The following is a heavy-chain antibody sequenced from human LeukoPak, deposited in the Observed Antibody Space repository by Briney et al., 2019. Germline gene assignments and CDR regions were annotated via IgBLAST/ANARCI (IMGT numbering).Heavy chain of an antibody. CDR1: GGSISSYY. CDR3: AREDSSGYYNTWFDP. J-gene: IGHJ5*02. CDR2: IYTSGST. Sequence: SETLSLTCTVSGGSISSYYWSWLRQPAGKGLEWFGRIYTSGSTNYNPSLKSRVTMSVDTSKNQFSLKLSSVTAADTAVYYCAREDSSGYYNTWFDPWGQGTLVTVSS. V-gene: IGHV4-4*07. D-gene: IGHD3-22*01.